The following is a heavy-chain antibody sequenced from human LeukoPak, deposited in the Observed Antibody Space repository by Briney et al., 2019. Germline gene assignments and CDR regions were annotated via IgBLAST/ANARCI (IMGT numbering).Heavy chain of an antibody. J-gene: IGHJ4*02. D-gene: IGHD3-22*01. Sequence: SETLSLTCTVSGGSISSSSYYWGWIRQPPGKGLEWSGSIYYSGSTYYNPSLKSRVTISVDTSKNQFSLKLSSVTAADTAVYYCARDWYYYDSSGYLGGYWGQATLVTVSS. V-gene: IGHV4-39*07. CDR3: ARDWYYYDSSGYLGGY. CDR1: GGSISSSSYY. CDR2: IYYSGST.